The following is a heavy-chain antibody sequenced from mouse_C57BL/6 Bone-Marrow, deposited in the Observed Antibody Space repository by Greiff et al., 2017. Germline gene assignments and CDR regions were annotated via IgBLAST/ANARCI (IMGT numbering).Heavy chain of an antibody. D-gene: IGHD2-3*01. CDR2: IDPSDSYT. Sequence: QVQLQQPGAELVMPGASVKLSCKASGYTFTSYWMHWVKQRPGQGLEWIGEIDPSDSYTNYNQKFKGKSTLTVDKSSSTAYMQLSSLTSEDSAVEYCAREDGYYYAMDYGGQGTSVTVSS. J-gene: IGHJ4*01. CDR3: AREDGYYYAMDY. CDR1: GYTFTSYW. V-gene: IGHV1-69*01.